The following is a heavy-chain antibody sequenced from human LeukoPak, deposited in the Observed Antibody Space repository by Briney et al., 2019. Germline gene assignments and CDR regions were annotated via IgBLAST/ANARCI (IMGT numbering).Heavy chain of an antibody. D-gene: IGHD3-3*01. CDR2: ISKEGTNQ. J-gene: IGHJ4*02. CDR3: AKDPGFWSGYTAY. Sequence: GRSVRLSCAACIFIFSTCGMHWVRQSRGKGGKGVQFISKEGTNQYYADSVKGSLNISRDNPKITLYLQMNSLRPQDTAVYYCAKDPGFWSGYTAYSGQATLVTVPS. V-gene: IGHV3-30*18. CDR1: IFIFSTCG.